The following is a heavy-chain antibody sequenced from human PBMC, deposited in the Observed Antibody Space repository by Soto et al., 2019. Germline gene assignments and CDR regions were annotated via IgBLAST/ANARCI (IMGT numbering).Heavy chain of an antibody. J-gene: IGHJ6*02. CDR3: AIDSPFGVVIGLYGMDV. CDR1: GGTFSSYA. Sequence: GASVEVSCEACGGTFSSYAISWVRQAPGQGLEWMGGIIPIFGTANYAQKFQGRVTITADESTSTAYMELSSLRSEDTAVYYCAIDSPFGVVIGLYGMDVWGQGTTVTVSS. CDR2: IIPIFGTA. D-gene: IGHD3-3*01. V-gene: IGHV1-69*13.